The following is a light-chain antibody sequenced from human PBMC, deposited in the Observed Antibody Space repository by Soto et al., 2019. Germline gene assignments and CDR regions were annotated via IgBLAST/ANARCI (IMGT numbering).Light chain of an antibody. V-gene: IGKV3-15*01. J-gene: IGKJ1*01. Sequence: TVMTQSPATLSMSPGDRAALSCRASLNVATNMAWYQQKPGQALRLLIYGDAIRATGVPARFTGSGSGTEFTITSNNLKSEDCAVYDCHQYNTCVRTCGRGTRVEV. CDR2: GDA. CDR3: HQYNTCVRT. CDR1: LNVATN.